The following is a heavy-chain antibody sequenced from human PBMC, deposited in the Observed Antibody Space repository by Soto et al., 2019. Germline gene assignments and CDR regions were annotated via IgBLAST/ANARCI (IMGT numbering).Heavy chain of an antibody. CDR2: IWYDGSNK. V-gene: IGHV3-33*01. CDR1: GFTFSSYG. CDR3: AREYSSSSLDY. J-gene: IGHJ4*02. D-gene: IGHD6-6*01. Sequence: QVQLVESGGGMVQPGRSLRLSCAASGFTFSSYGMHWVRQAPGKGLEWVAVIWYDGSNKYYADSVKGRFTISRDNSKNTLYLQMNSLRAEDTAVYYCAREYSSSSLDYWGQGTLVTVSS.